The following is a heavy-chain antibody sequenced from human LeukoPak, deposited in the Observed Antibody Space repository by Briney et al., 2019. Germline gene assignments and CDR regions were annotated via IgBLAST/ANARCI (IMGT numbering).Heavy chain of an antibody. V-gene: IGHV1-2*02. CDR1: GYTFTGYY. J-gene: IGHJ6*02. D-gene: IGHD3-3*01. CDR2: INPNSGGT. Sequence: ASVKVSCKASGYTFTGYYMHWVRRAPGQGLEWMGWINPNSGGTNYAQKFQGRVTMTRDTSISTAYMELSRLRSDDTAVYYCARDPRITIFGVVIPIGMDVWGQGTTVTVSS. CDR3: ARDPRITIFGVVIPIGMDV.